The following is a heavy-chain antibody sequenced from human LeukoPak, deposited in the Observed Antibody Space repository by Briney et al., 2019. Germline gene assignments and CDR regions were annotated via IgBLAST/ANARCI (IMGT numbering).Heavy chain of an antibody. CDR3: ATFCSGASCYGGN. D-gene: IGHD2-15*01. J-gene: IGHJ4*02. CDR1: GGSISSNTYY. CDR2: IYYSGST. Sequence: PSETLSLTCIVSGGSISSNTYYWGWIRQPPGKGLEWIASIYYSGSTYYNPSLESRVTISVDTSKNQFSLKLNSVTAADTAVYYCATFCSGASCYGGNWGQGTLVTVSS. V-gene: IGHV4-39*01.